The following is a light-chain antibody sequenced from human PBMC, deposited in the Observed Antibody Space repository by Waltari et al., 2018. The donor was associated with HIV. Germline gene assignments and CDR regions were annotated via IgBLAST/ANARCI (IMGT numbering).Light chain of an antibody. CDR2: EVT. CDR1: SSDVGTYDL. CDR3: CSYTSTTTSIL. Sequence: QSALTQPASVSGSPGQSITISCTGTSSDVGTYDLVSWYQQHPGKAPKLMIYEVTKRPSGVSNRFSGSKSGNTASLTISGLQAEDEAAYYCCSYTSTTTSILFAGGTKLTVL. J-gene: IGLJ2*01. V-gene: IGLV2-14*02.